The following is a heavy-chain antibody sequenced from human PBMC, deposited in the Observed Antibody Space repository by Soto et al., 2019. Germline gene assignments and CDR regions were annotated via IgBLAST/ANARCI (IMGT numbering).Heavy chain of an antibody. Sequence: PGGSLRLSCAASGFTFSTYSLNWVRQAPGKGLEWISYIDRSGNIIHYADSVKGRFTISRDNARNSLYLQMNSLTDEDTAVYYCARDGWAYGDYYFDSWGQGTLVTVSS. V-gene: IGHV3-48*02. D-gene: IGHD4-17*01. CDR1: GFTFSTYS. CDR3: ARDGWAYGDYYFDS. J-gene: IGHJ4*02. CDR2: IDRSGNII.